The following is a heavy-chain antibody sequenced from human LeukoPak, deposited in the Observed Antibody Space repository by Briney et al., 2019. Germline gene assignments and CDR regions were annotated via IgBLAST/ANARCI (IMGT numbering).Heavy chain of an antibody. J-gene: IGHJ5*02. CDR3: ARGRRGVMNWFDP. V-gene: IGHV4-34*01. Sequence: SETLSLTCAVYGGSFSGYCWSWIRQPPGKGLEWIGEINHSGSTNYNPSLKSRVTISVDTSKNQFSLKLSSVTAADTAVYYCARGRRGVMNWFDPWGQGTLVTVSS. CDR1: GGSFSGYC. CDR2: INHSGST. D-gene: IGHD3-10*01.